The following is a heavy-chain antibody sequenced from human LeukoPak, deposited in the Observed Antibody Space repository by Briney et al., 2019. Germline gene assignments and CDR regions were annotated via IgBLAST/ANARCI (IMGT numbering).Heavy chain of an antibody. CDR2: IKQDGSEK. CDR3: ARDTRTFDY. Sequence: GGSLRLSCAASGFTFSSYAMSWVRQAPGKGLEWVANIKQDGSEKYYVDSVKGRFTISRDNAKNSLFLQMNSLRAEDTAVYYCARDTRTFDYWGQGTLVTVSS. J-gene: IGHJ4*02. CDR1: GFTFSSYA. D-gene: IGHD1-26*01. V-gene: IGHV3-7*01.